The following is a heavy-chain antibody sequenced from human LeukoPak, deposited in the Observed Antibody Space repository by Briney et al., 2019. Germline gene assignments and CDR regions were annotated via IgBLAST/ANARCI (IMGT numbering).Heavy chain of an antibody. D-gene: IGHD3-10*01. CDR2: IYHSGST. CDR1: GGSISSGGYS. CDR3: ARWVRGVNASPYYYYGMDV. J-gene: IGHJ6*02. V-gene: IGHV4-30-2*01. Sequence: SQTLSLTCAVSGGSISSGGYSWSWIRQPPGKGLEWIGYIYHSGSTYYNPSLKSRVTISVDRSKNQFSLKLSSVTAADTAVYYCARWVRGVNASPYYYYGMDVWGQGTTVTVSS.